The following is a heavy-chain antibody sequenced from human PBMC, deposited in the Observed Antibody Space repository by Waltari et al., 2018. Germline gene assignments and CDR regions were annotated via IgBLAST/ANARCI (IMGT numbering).Heavy chain of an antibody. CDR3: ARGGRGYSGYSFEY. J-gene: IGHJ4*02. V-gene: IGHV4-59*11. CDR2: IYYSGST. D-gene: IGHD5-12*01. Sequence: QVQLQESGPGLVKPSETLSLTCTVSGGSISSHYWSWIRQPPGKGLEWIGYIYYSGSTNYNPSLKRRVTISVDTSKNQFSLKLSSVTAADTAVYYCARGGRGYSGYSFEYWGQGTLVTVSS. CDR1: GGSISSHY.